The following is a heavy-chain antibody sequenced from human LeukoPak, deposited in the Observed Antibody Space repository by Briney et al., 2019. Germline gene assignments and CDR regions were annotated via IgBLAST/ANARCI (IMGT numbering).Heavy chain of an antibody. CDR3: ARGGIAAAGDTYYYYYMDV. D-gene: IGHD6-13*01. V-gene: IGHV1-8*01. J-gene: IGHJ6*03. Sequence: AASVKVSCKASGYTFTSYDINWVRQATGQGLEWVGWMNPNSGNTGYAQKFQGRVTMTRNTSISTAYMELSSLRSEDTAVYYCARGGIAAAGDTYYYYYMDVWGKGTTVTVSS. CDR2: MNPNSGNT. CDR1: GYTFTSYD.